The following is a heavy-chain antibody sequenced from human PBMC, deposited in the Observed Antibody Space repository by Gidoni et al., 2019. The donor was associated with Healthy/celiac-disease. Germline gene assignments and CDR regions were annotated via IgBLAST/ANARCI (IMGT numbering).Heavy chain of an antibody. Sequence: EVQLLESGGGLVQPGGSLRLSCAASGVTFSSYAMSWVRQAPGKGLEWVSAISGSGGSTYDADSVKGRFTISRDNSKNTLYLQMNSLRAEDTAVYYCAKPQGGGDFWSGYPTFDYWGQGTLVTVSS. CDR3: AKPQGGGDFWSGYPTFDY. D-gene: IGHD3-3*01. V-gene: IGHV3-23*01. J-gene: IGHJ4*02. CDR2: ISGSGGST. CDR1: GVTFSSYA.